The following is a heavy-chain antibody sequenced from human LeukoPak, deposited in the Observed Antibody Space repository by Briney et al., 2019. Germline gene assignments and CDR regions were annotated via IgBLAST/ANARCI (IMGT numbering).Heavy chain of an antibody. Sequence: GGSLRLSCAASGFTFSNYAMSWVRQAPGKGLEWVSAISGSGVTTYYADSVKGRFTISRDNPKNTLYLQRNSLRAEDTAVYYCGKDQLTTVTTSFDYWGQGTLVTVSS. CDR1: GFTFSNYA. CDR2: ISGSGVTT. D-gene: IGHD4-11*01. V-gene: IGHV3-23*01. CDR3: GKDQLTTVTTSFDY. J-gene: IGHJ4*02.